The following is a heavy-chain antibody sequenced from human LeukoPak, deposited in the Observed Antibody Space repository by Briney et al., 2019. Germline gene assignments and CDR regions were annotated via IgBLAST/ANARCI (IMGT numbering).Heavy chain of an antibody. D-gene: IGHD6-13*01. V-gene: IGHV4-59*01. J-gene: IGHJ4*02. Sequence: SETLSLTCTVSGGSTSSYYWSWIRQPPGKGLEWIGYIHYSGSTDYNPSLRSRVTISVDMSKNQFSLKLTSVTAADTAVYYCARFSSIAAAFDYWGLGTLVTVSS. CDR1: GGSTSSYY. CDR2: IHYSGST. CDR3: ARFSSIAAAFDY.